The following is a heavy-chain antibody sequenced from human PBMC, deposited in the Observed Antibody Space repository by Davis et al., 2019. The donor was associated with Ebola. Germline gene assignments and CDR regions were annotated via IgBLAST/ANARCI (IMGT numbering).Heavy chain of an antibody. CDR2: TSAYNGNI. J-gene: IGHJ6*03. CDR3: ARDTGMVTGYYEDV. CDR1: GYTFTRYC. V-gene: IGHV1-18*01. Sequence: AASVKVSCKASGYTFTRYCITWVRQAPGQGPEWMGWTSAYNGNIKYAQKFQGRVTMTTDTSTSTAYMELRNLRSEDTAVYYCARDTGMVTGYYEDVWGQGTTVTVSS. D-gene: IGHD3-10*01.